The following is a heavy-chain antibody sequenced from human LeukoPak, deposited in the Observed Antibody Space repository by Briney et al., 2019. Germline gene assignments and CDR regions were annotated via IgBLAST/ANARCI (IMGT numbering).Heavy chain of an antibody. Sequence: SETLSLTCAVYGGSFTGYYWSWIRQPPEKGLEWIGEGDHTGGTKYNPSLKSRVTISADSSKNQFSLKWYSVTAADTGLYYCAKNGQRGFSFDPWGQGTLVIVAS. CDR2: GDHTGGT. V-gene: IGHV4-34*01. CDR3: AKNGQRGFSFDP. D-gene: IGHD2-8*01. CDR1: GGSFTGYY. J-gene: IGHJ5*02.